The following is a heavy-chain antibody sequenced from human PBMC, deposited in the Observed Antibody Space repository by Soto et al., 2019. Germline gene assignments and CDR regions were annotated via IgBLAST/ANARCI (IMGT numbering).Heavy chain of an antibody. CDR1: GFTFSSYS. V-gene: IGHV3-21*01. D-gene: IGHD2-2*01. CDR3: ARDREYQLRLRYYGMDV. CDR2: ISSSSSYI. J-gene: IGHJ6*02. Sequence: EVQLVESGGGLVKPGGSLRLSCAASGFTFSSYSMNWVRQAPGKGLEWVSSISSSSSYIYYADSVKGRFTISRDNAKNSLYLQMNSLRAEDTAVYYCARDREYQLRLRYYGMDVWGQGTTVTVSS.